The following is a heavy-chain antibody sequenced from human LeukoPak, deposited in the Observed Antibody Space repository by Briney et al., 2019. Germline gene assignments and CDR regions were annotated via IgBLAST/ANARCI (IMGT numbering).Heavy chain of an antibody. V-gene: IGHV1-2*02. D-gene: IGHD3-22*01. CDR3: ARALGSYYDTSVYQAY. CDR2: ISPKSGVT. CDR1: VYTFNDDY. J-gene: IGHJ4*02. Sequence: ASLRVSCKASVYTFNDDYIHWVRQGPRQGREWMGWISPKSGVTNYEQKFQGRVTLARDTSLSTAYMELSSLRSDDTAVYFCARALGSYYDTSVYQAYWGQGTLVTVTS.